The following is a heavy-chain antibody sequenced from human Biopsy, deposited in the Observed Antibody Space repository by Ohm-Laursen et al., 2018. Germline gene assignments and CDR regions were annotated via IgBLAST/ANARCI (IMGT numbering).Heavy chain of an antibody. D-gene: IGHD1-1*01. CDR1: GGSVSSNSAA. CDR2: TYYRSKWYN. CDR3: ARETPTGIPFNWFDP. V-gene: IGHV6-1*01. J-gene: IGHJ5*02. Sequence: PTQTLTLTCAISGGSVSSNSAAWNWIRQSPSRGLEWLGRTYYRSKWYNDYAVFVKSRITINPDTSKNQFSLQLNSVTPEDTAVYYCARETPTGIPFNWFDPWGQGTLVTVSS.